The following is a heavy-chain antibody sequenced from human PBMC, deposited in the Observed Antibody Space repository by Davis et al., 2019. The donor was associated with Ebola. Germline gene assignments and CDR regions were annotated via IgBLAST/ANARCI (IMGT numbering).Heavy chain of an antibody. CDR3: ARDLFRGVHYFDY. Sequence: GGSLRLSCAASGFTFSSYSMSWVRQAPGKGLEWVANIKQDGSEKYYVDSVKGRFTISRDNAKNSLYLQMNSLRAEDTAVYYCARDLFRGVHYFDYWGQGTLVTVPS. D-gene: IGHD1-1*01. CDR1: GFTFSSYS. V-gene: IGHV3-7*01. CDR2: IKQDGSEK. J-gene: IGHJ4*02.